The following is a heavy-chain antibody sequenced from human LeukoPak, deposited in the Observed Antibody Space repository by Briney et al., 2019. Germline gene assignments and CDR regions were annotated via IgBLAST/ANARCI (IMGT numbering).Heavy chain of an antibody. CDR2: ISYDGNNK. J-gene: IGHJ4*02. Sequence: GGSLRLSCAASGFTFSGYAMHWVRQAPGKGLEWVVVISYDGNNKYYADSVKGRFTISRDNSKNTLYLQMNSLRAEDTAVYYCAREPGIAAAGGFMTFDYWGQGTLVTVSS. CDR1: GFTFSGYA. CDR3: AREPGIAAAGGFMTFDY. V-gene: IGHV3-30*04. D-gene: IGHD6-13*01.